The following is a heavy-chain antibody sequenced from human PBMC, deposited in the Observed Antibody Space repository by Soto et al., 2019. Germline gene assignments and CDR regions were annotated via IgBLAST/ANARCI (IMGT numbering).Heavy chain of an antibody. CDR2: IYYSGST. J-gene: IGHJ4*02. CDR1: GGSISSGDYY. V-gene: IGHV4-30-4*01. D-gene: IGHD1-26*01. Sequence: QVQLQESGPGLVKPSQTLSLTCTVSGGSISSGDYYWSWIRQPPGKGLEWIGYIYYSGSTYYNPSLKSRVTTXAXTXXNQFSLKLSSVTAADTAVYYCAREGGIVGATTVDYWGQGTLVTVSS. CDR3: AREGGIVGATTVDY.